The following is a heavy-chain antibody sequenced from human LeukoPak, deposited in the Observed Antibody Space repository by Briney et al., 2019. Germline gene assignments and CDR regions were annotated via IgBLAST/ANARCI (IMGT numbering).Heavy chain of an antibody. J-gene: IGHJ6*02. D-gene: IGHD6-13*01. V-gene: IGHV1-46*01. CDR3: ARDPLAAAGMFSHYYYYGMDV. Sequence: ASVKVSCMASGYTFPSYFMHWVRQAPGQGLEWMGIINPTGGSTTYAQKFQGRVTMTRDTSTSTVYMELSSLRSDDTAVYYCARDPLAAAGMFSHYYYYGMDVWGQGTTVTVSS. CDR1: GYTFPSYF. CDR2: INPTGGST.